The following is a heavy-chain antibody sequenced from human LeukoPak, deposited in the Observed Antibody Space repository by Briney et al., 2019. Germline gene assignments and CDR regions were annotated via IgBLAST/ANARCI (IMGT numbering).Heavy chain of an antibody. J-gene: IGHJ4*02. CDR3: ARDGPYYGSGPNLGGY. D-gene: IGHD3-10*01. V-gene: IGHV3-48*03. CDR1: GFTFSSYE. CDR2: ISTSGSTI. Sequence: GGSLRLSCAASGFTFSSYEMNWVRQAPGKGLEWVSYISTSGSTIYYADSVKGRFTISRDNAKNSLYLQMNSLRAEDTAVYYCARDGPYYGSGPNLGGYWGQGTLVTVSS.